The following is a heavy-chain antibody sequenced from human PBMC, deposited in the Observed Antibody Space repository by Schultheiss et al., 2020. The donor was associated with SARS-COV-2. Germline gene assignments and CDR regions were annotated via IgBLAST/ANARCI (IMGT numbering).Heavy chain of an antibody. V-gene: IGHV3-23*01. J-gene: IGHJ4*02. Sequence: GGSLRLSCAASGFTFSSYAMSWVRQAPGKGLEWVSAIGGGGGNSGGSTYYADSVKGRFTISRDNSKNTLYLQMNSLRAEDTALYYCARAWGAGAHAVLDYWGQGILVTVSS. CDR1: GFTFSSYA. CDR3: ARAWGAGAHAVLDY. D-gene: IGHD3-16*01. CDR2: IGGGGGNSGGST.